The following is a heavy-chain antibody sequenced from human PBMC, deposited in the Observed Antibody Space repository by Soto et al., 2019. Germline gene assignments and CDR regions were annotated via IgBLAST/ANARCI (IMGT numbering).Heavy chain of an antibody. CDR1: GGSISSYY. D-gene: IGHD3-10*01. CDR3: ARDFGSPGWFDP. Sequence: SETRSLTCTVSGGSISSYYWSWIRQPPGKGLEWIGYIYYSGSTNYNPSLKSRVTISVDTSKNQFSLKLSSVTAADTAVYYCARDFGSPGWFDPWGQGTLVTVS. CDR2: IYYSGST. V-gene: IGHV4-59*01. J-gene: IGHJ5*02.